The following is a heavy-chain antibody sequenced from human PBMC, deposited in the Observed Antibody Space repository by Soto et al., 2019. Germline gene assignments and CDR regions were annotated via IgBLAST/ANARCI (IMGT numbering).Heavy chain of an antibody. Sequence: GGSLRLSFAASGFTFSNAWMSWVRQAPGKGLEWVGRIKSKTDGGTTDYAAPVKGRFTISRDDSKNTLYLQMNSLKTEDTAVYYCTTDYYDSSGYSDDDYWGQGTLVTVSS. J-gene: IGHJ4*02. D-gene: IGHD3-22*01. CDR2: IKSKTDGGTT. V-gene: IGHV3-15*01. CDR1: GFTFSNAW. CDR3: TTDYYDSSGYSDDDY.